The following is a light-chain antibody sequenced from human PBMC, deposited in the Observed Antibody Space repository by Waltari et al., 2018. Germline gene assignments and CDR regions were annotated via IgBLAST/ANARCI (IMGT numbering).Light chain of an antibody. Sequence: QSALTQPPSASGSPGQSDTISCTGTSSDLGLNNYVSWYQQHPGKAPKLIIYEFSNRPSGVPDRFSGSKSGNTASLTVSGLQPEDEADYYCTSNAGTTGVFGSGTKVTVL. V-gene: IGLV2-8*01. J-gene: IGLJ1*01. CDR3: TSNAGTTGV. CDR1: SSDLGLNNY. CDR2: EFS.